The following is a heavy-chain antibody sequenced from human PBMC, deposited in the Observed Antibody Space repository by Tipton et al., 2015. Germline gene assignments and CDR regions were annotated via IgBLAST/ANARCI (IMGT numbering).Heavy chain of an antibody. D-gene: IGHD4-17*01. CDR2: IYYSGTP. V-gene: IGHV4-39*01. CDR1: GGSININNYY. J-gene: IGHJ4*02. Sequence: TLSLTCTVSGGSININNYYWGWIRQPPGKGLEWIANIYYSGTPFYNLALKSRVTISVDTSKNQFSLQVTSVNLTDTAVYYCARVSHYGDIDSWGQGTLVTVSS. CDR3: ARVSHYGDIDS.